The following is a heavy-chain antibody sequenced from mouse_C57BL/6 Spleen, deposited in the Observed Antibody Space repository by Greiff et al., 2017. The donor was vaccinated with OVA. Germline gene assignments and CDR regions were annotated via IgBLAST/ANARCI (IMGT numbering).Heavy chain of an antibody. Sequence: QVQLQQPGAELVRPGTSVKVSCKASGYAFTNYLIEWVKQRPGQGLEWIGVINPGSGGTNYNEKFKGTATLTVDKSSSTAYMPLSRLTSEDTAVYVGARSEDYDGYLDVWGTGTTVTVSS. J-gene: IGHJ1*03. CDR2: INPGSGGT. V-gene: IGHV1-54*01. CDR1: GYAFTNYL. CDR3: ARSEDYDGYLDV. D-gene: IGHD2-4*01.